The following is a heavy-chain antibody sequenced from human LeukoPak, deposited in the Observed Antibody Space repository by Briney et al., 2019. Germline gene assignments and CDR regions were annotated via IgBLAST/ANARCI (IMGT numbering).Heavy chain of an antibody. CDR1: GFTFSTYS. V-gene: IGHV3-48*02. J-gene: IGHJ4*02. D-gene: IGHD1-26*01. Sequence: GGSLRLSCAASGFTFSTYSMSWVRQAPEKGLEAPAKELEWVSYISTSSTIYYADSVKGRFTISRDNAKNSLYLQMNSLRDEDTAVYYCARDGVGATYFDYWGQGTLVTVSS. CDR3: ARDGVGATYFDY. CDR2: ISTSSTI.